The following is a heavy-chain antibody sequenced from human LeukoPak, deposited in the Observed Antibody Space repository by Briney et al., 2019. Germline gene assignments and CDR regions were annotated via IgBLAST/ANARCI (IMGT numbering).Heavy chain of an antibody. CDR2: ISSGSSYI. CDR3: AKAGGGTTSPYYYYMDV. CDR1: GFTFSNYS. V-gene: IGHV3-21*04. D-gene: IGHD1-1*01. J-gene: IGHJ6*03. Sequence: GGSLRLSCAASGFTFSNYSMNWVRQAPGKGLEWVSSISSGSSYIYYADSMKGRITISRDNAKNSLYLQMNSLRAEDTALYYCAKAGGGTTSPYYYYMDVWGKGTTVTISS.